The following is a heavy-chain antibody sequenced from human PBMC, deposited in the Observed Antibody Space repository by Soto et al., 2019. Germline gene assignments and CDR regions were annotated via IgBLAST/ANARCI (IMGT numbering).Heavy chain of an antibody. CDR2: ISYDGSNK. V-gene: IGHV3-30*18. CDR3: AKETYSGPLDY. J-gene: IGHJ4*02. CDR1: GFTFSSYG. Sequence: QVQLVESGGGVVQPGRSLRLSCAASGFTFSSYGMHWVRQAPGKGLEWVAVISYDGSNKYYADSVKGRFTISRDNSKNTLYLQRNRLRAEDTAVYYCAKETYSGPLDYWGQGTLVTVSS. D-gene: IGHD2-15*01.